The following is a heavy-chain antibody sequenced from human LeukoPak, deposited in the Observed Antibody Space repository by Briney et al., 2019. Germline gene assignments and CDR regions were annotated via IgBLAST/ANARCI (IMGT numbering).Heavy chain of an antibody. CDR2: IYYSGST. D-gene: IGHD3-16*02. CDR1: GGSISSSSYY. V-gene: IGHV4-39*01. J-gene: IGHJ4*02. Sequence: KASETLSLTCTVSGGSISSSSYYWGWTRQPPGKGLEWIGSIYYSGSTYYNPSLKSRVTISVDTSKNQFSLKLSSVPAADTAVYSCARVPYDYIWGSYRLGGEYYFDYWGQGTLVTVSS. CDR3: ARVPYDYIWGSYRLGGEYYFDY.